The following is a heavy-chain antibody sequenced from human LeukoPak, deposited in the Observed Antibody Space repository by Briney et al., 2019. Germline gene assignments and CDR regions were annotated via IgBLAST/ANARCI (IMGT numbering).Heavy chain of an antibody. D-gene: IGHD1-26*01. J-gene: IGHJ4*02. CDR1: GFSFSGHW. V-gene: IGHV3-7*05. CDR2: IKADGSEK. CDR3: AYRNNFEY. Sequence: GGSLRLSCAASGFSFSGHWMNWVRQPPGKGLEWVANIKADGSEKYYVDSVRGRFTISRDDAKRTVDLQMDNLRAEDTAIYYCAYRNNFEYWGQGALVTVSS.